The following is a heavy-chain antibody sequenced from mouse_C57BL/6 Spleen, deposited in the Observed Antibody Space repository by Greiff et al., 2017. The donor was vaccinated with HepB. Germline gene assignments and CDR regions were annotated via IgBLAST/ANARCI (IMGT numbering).Heavy chain of an antibody. J-gene: IGHJ4*01. D-gene: IGHD1-1*01. CDR1: GYTFTSYG. V-gene: IGHV1-81*01. CDR3: ARTYGSSDAMDY. CDR2: IYPRSGNT. Sequence: QVHVKQSGAELARPGASVKLSCKASGYTFTSYGISWVKQRTGQGLEWIGEIYPRSGNTYYNEKFKGKATLTADKSSSTAYMELRSLTSEDSAVYFCARTYGSSDAMDYWGQGTSVTVSS.